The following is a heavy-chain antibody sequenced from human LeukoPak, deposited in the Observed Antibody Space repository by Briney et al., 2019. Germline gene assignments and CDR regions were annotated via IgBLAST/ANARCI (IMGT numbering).Heavy chain of an antibody. Sequence: GGSLRLSCAASGFTVSSNYMSWVRQAPGKGLEWVSGISGSGGSKYYADSVKGRFTISRDNSKNTLYLQMNSLRAEDTAVYYCALLTTVTADYFDYWGQGTLVTVSS. J-gene: IGHJ4*02. CDR3: ALLTTVTADYFDY. D-gene: IGHD4-17*01. CDR2: ISGSGGSK. CDR1: GFTVSSNY. V-gene: IGHV3-23*01.